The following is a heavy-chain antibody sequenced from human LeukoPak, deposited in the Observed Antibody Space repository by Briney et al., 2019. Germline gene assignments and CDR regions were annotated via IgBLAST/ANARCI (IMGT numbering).Heavy chain of an antibody. CDR1: GGSISSYY. Sequence: SETLSLTCTVSGGSISSYYWSWIRQPPRKGLEWIGYIYYSGSTNYNPSLKSRVTISVDTSKNQFSLKLNSVTAADTAGYYCARGRNLEWFDYWGQGTLVTVSS. CDR2: IYYSGST. J-gene: IGHJ5*01. CDR3: ARGRNLEWFDY. V-gene: IGHV4-59*01. D-gene: IGHD3-3*01.